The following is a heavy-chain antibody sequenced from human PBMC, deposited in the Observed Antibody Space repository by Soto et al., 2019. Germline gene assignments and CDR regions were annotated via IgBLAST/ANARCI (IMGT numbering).Heavy chain of an antibody. CDR1: GGSCSGYY. V-gene: IGHV4-34*01. J-gene: IGHJ4*02. Sequence: SETLSLTCAFYGGSCSGYYWSWIRQPPGKGLEWIGEINHSGSTNYNPSLKSRVTISVDTSKNQFSLKLSSVTAADTAVYYCARVPAYYDFWSGYYLLDYFDYWGQGTLVTVSS. CDR2: INHSGST. D-gene: IGHD3-3*01. CDR3: ARVPAYYDFWSGYYLLDYFDY.